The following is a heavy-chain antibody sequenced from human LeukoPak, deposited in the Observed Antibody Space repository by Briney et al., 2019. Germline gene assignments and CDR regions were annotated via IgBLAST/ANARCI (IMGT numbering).Heavy chain of an antibody. CDR1: GGSISSYC. Sequence: PSETLSLTCTVSGGSISSYCWSCIPQPAGKGLEWIGRICTSGSTNYNPSLKSRVTMSVDTSKNQFSLKLSSVTAADTAVYYCAEGGQWLRVWGQGTLVTVSS. V-gene: IGHV4-4*07. J-gene: IGHJ4*02. CDR3: AEGGQWLRV. D-gene: IGHD6-19*01. CDR2: ICTSGST.